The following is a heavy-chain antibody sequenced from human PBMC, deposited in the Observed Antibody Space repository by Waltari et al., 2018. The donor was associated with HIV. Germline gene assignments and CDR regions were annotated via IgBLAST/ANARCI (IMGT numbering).Heavy chain of an antibody. V-gene: IGHV1-2*02. D-gene: IGHD2-15*01. CDR3: ARDICNGGSCYSYYFDY. CDR1: GYTFTGYY. J-gene: IGHJ4*02. CDR2: INPDNGGT. Sequence: QVQLVQSGAEVKKPGASVKISCKASGYTFTGYYMHWVRQAPVQGLEWMGWINPDNGGTKYAQKLQGMVTRTRNTSISTAYMELSSLRSDDTAVYYCARDICNGGSCYSYYFDYWGQGTLVTVSS.